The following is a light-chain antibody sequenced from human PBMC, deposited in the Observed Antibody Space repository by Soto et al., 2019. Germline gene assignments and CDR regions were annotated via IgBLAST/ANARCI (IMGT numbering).Light chain of an antibody. CDR3: QQYNNWPLT. V-gene: IGKV3-15*01. CDR1: QSVRSN. CDR2: GAS. Sequence: ETVMTQSPASLSMSPGEGVTLSCRASQSVRSNLAWYQQRPGQAPRLLIYGASTRAADIPARLSGSGSGAEFTLTISSLQSEDFALYYSQQYNNWPLTFGGGTKV. J-gene: IGKJ4*01.